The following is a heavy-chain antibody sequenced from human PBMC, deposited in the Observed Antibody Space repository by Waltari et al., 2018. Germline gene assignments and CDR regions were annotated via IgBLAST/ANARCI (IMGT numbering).Heavy chain of an antibody. CDR3: ARNKGKTISTRRAFRLDP. CDR2: VNPSSGAT. Sequence: QVQLVQSGAEVKKPGASVKVTCKSSGYRFSDYYRNWVRQAPGQGLEWMGWVNPSSGATTYAQKFQARVTMTRDRATNTAYMDLRGLTPDDTAVYFCARNKGKTISTRRAFRLDPWGQGTLVSVSS. V-gene: IGHV1-2*02. CDR1: GYRFSDYY. D-gene: IGHD1-1*01. J-gene: IGHJ5*02.